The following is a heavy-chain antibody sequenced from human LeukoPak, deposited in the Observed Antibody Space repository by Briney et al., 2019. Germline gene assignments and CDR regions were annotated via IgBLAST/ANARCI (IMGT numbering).Heavy chain of an antibody. Sequence: SQTLSLTCTVSGGSISSGSYYWSWIRQPAGKGLEWIGRIYTSGSTNYNPSLKSRVTISVDTSKNQFSLKLSSVTAADTAVYYCARAQGGWFGEFHDYWGQGTLVTVSS. CDR3: ARAQGGWFGEFHDY. CDR1: GGSISSGSYY. V-gene: IGHV4-61*02. D-gene: IGHD3-10*01. J-gene: IGHJ4*02. CDR2: IYTSGST.